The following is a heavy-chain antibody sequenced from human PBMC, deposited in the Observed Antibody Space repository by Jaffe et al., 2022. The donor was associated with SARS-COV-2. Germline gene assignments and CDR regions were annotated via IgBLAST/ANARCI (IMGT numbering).Heavy chain of an antibody. D-gene: IGHD7-27*01. Sequence: QVQLVESGGGVVQPGRSLRLSCAASGFTFRNYGMHWVRQAPGKGLEWVAFIWYDGSNKHYADSVKGRFTASRDNSKKMVYLQMNSLRVEDTAVYYCAGDRHWGGSNWYLDFWGRGTLVTVFS. CDR2: IWYDGSNK. CDR1: GFTFRNYG. CDR3: AGDRHWGGSNWYLDF. J-gene: IGHJ2*01. V-gene: IGHV3-33*01.